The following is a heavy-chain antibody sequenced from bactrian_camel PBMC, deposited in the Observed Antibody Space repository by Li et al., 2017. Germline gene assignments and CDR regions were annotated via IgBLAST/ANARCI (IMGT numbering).Heavy chain of an antibody. V-gene: IGHV3S40*01. CDR2: ITGDGVSA. CDR1: AFTFSNYA. Sequence: VQLVESGGDVVRPGESLTLSCVASAFTFSNYAMTWVRQAPGKGLEWISAITGDGVSAVYADSVKGRFTISRDNAKNTVYLQLNSLKTEDMATYYCAKDLLLGLGVSPGTQVTVS. J-gene: IGHJ4*01. D-gene: IGHD1*01.